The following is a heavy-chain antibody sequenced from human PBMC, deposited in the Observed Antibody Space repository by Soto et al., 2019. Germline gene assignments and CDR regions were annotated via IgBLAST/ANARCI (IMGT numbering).Heavy chain of an antibody. CDR2: ISGSGGTA. CDR1: GFSFSSYA. V-gene: IGHV3-23*01. D-gene: IGHD1-1*01. CDR3: ARQGASTTGTGWLWLLDY. J-gene: IGHJ4*02. Sequence: PGGSLRLSCAASGFSFSSYAMTWVRQVPGEGLEWVSAISGSGGTAYYAGSVKGRFTISRDNSKNTVYLQMNSLSDQDTAVYYCARQGASTTGTGWLWLLDYWGQGTLVPVSS.